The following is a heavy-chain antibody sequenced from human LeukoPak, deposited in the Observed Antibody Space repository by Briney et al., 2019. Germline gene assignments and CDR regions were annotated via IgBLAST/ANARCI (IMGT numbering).Heavy chain of an antibody. CDR2: INHSGST. Sequence: PSETLSLTCAVYGGSFSGYYWSWIRQPPGKGLEWIGEINHSGSTNYHPSLKSRVTISVDTSKNQFSLKLSSVTAADTAVYYCARTTEAHSWQTRYYSSYMDVWGKGTTVTVSS. CDR3: ARTTEAHSWQTRYYSSYMDV. J-gene: IGHJ6*03. CDR1: GGSFSGYY. D-gene: IGHD6-13*01. V-gene: IGHV4-34*01.